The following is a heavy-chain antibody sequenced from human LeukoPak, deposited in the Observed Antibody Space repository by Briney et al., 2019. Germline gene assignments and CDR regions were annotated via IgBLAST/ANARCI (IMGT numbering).Heavy chain of an antibody. Sequence: GGSLRLSCAASGFTFSSYWMHWVRQAPGKGLVWVARINSDAGSITYADSVKGRFTISRDNAKNTLYLQMNSLRVEDTALYYCARVRSVGGNPHAFNIWGQGTMVTVSS. CDR1: GFTFSSYW. CDR2: INSDAGSI. J-gene: IGHJ3*02. V-gene: IGHV3-74*01. CDR3: ARVRSVGGNPHAFNI. D-gene: IGHD4-23*01.